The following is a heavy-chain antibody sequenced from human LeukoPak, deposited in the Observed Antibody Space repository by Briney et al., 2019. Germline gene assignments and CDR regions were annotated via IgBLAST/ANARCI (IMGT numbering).Heavy chain of an antibody. CDR3: ASPGEWLDSTFDY. Sequence: GESLKISCKGSGYSFTTYWIGWVRQMPGKGLEWMGIIYPADSDTRYNPSFQGQVTISADKSISTAYLQWSSLKASDTAMYYCASPGEWLDSTFDYWGQGTLVTVSS. CDR2: IYPADSDT. CDR1: GYSFTTYW. D-gene: IGHD6-19*01. J-gene: IGHJ4*02. V-gene: IGHV5-51*01.